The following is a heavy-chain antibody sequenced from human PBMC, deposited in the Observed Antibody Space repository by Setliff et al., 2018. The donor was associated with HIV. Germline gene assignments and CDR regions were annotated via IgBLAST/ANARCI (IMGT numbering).Heavy chain of an antibody. CDR3: ARVRAGALLNAFDI. V-gene: IGHV1-8*02. J-gene: IGHJ3*02. CDR1: GYTLTGSD. Sequence: ASVKVSCKASGYTLTGSDINWVRQATGQGLEWLGWMNPNSGNTGYAQKFQGRVTMTTDTSSSTSYMELRSLTSDDTAMYYCARVRAGALLNAFDIWGQGTMVT. D-gene: IGHD1-26*01. CDR2: MNPNSGNT.